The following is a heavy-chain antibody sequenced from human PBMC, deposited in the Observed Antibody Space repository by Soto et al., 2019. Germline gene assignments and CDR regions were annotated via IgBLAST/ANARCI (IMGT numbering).Heavy chain of an antibody. CDR1: GFSLSTSGVG. Sequence: QITLKESGPTLVKPTQTLTLTCTFSGFSLSTSGVGVGWIRQPPGKALEWLALIYWDDDKRYSPSLKSRLTIXXDXSXSQVVLTMTNMDPVDTATYYCAHRRVGADWATMFDYWGQGTLVTVSS. CDR3: AHRRVGADWATMFDY. J-gene: IGHJ4*02. D-gene: IGHD1-26*01. V-gene: IGHV2-5*02. CDR2: IYWDDDK.